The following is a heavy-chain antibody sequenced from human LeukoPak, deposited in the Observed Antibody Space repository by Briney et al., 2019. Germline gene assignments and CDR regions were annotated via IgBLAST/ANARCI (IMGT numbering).Heavy chain of an antibody. J-gene: IGHJ4*02. CDR2: ISGRTSTI. V-gene: IGHV3-48*04. CDR3: ARIVGASTLVDY. CDR1: GFTFSQYS. D-gene: IGHD1-26*01. Sequence: AGGSLRLSCVASGFTFSQYSMNWVRQAPGKGLEWLAYISGRTSTIQYADSVRGRFTILRDNAKKSLYLQMNSLRAEDTGVYYCARIVGASTLVDYWGQGTLVTVSS.